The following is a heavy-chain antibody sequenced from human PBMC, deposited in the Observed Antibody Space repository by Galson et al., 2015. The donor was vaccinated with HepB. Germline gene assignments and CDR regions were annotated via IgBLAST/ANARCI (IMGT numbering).Heavy chain of an antibody. D-gene: IGHD6-13*01. V-gene: IGHV4-31*03. CDR1: GGSISSDGYY. Sequence: TLSLTCTVSGGSISSDGYYWNWIRQLPGKGLEWIGYIYYSGSTYYNPSLKSRVTISVDTSKNQFSLKLTSVTAADTGVYYCARRHHNSSWFAPGAFDIWGQGPMVTVSS. CDR2: IYYSGST. J-gene: IGHJ3*02. CDR3: ARRHHNSSWFAPGAFDI.